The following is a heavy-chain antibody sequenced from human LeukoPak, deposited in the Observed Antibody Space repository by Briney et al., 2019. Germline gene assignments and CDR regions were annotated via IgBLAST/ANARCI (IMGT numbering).Heavy chain of an antibody. CDR3: AKDYYGSQRHFTPYGMDV. J-gene: IGHJ6*02. V-gene: IGHV3-48*04. CDR2: ISSSSSTI. CDR1: GFTFSSYS. Sequence: PGGSLRLSCAASGFTFSSYSMNWVRQAPGKGLEWVSYISSSSSTIYYADSVKGRFTISRDNAKNSLYLQMNSLRAEDTALYYCAKDYYGSQRHFTPYGMDVWGQGTTVTVSS. D-gene: IGHD3-10*01.